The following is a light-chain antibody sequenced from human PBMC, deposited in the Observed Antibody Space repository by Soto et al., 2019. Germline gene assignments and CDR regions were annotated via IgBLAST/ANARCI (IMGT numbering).Light chain of an antibody. CDR2: AAS. V-gene: IGKV1-39*01. J-gene: IGKJ3*01. Sequence: DIQMTQSPSSLSASVGDRVTITCRASQSISSYLNWYQQKPGKAPKLLIYAASSLQSGVPSRFSGSGSGTEFTLTISSLQPEDFATYYCQQSYITLFAFGPVTKVDIK. CDR1: QSISSY. CDR3: QQSYITLFA.